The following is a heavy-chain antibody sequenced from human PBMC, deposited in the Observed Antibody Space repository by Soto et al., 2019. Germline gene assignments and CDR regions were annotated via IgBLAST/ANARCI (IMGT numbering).Heavy chain of an antibody. V-gene: IGHV4-59*08. CDR2: IYYSGST. CDR3: ARLPPVAAAGTEECDY. J-gene: IGHJ4*02. Sequence: SETLSLTCTVSGGSISSYYWSWIRQPPGKGLEWIGYIYYSGSTNYNPSLKSRVTISVDTSKNQFSLKLSSVTTADTAVYYCARLPPVAAAGTEECDYWGQGTLVTVSS. D-gene: IGHD6-13*01. CDR1: GGSISSYY.